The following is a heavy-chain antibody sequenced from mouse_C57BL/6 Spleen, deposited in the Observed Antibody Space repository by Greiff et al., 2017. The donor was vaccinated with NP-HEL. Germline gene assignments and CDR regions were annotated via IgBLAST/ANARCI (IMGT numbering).Heavy chain of an antibody. Sequence: EVKLVESGPGLVKPSQSLSLTCSVTGYSITSGYYWNWIRQFPGNKLEWMGYISYDGSNNYNPSLKNRISITRDTSTNQFFLKLNSVTTEDTATYYCARESYDGSVWGTVTTVTVAS. J-gene: IGHJ1*03. CDR2: ISYDGSN. V-gene: IGHV3-6*01. CDR3: ARESYDGSV. CDR1: GYSITSGYY. D-gene: IGHD1-2*01.